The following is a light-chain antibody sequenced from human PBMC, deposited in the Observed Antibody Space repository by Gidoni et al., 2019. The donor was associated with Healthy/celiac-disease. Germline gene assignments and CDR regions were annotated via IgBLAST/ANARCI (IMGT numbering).Light chain of an antibody. Sequence: EIVMTQPPATLSVSPGERATLSCRASQSVSSNLAWYQQKPGQAPRLLIYGASTRATGIPARFSGSGSGTEFTLTISSLQYEDFAVYYCQQYNNWPPSTFGQGTKLEIK. CDR2: GAS. J-gene: IGKJ2*02. V-gene: IGKV3-15*01. CDR3: QQYNNWPPST. CDR1: QSVSSN.